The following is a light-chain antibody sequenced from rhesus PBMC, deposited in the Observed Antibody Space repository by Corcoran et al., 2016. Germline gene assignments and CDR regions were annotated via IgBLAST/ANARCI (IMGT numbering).Light chain of an antibody. J-gene: IGKJ4*01. Sequence: DIVMTQTPLSLPVTPGEPASISCRSSQSLLDSDGYTHLHWYLQKPGQSPTPLIYLGSNRASGVPDRFSGSGSGTDFTLKISRVEAEDVGVYYCMQTLQTPLTFGGGTKVEIK. CDR3: MQTLQTPLT. V-gene: IGKV2-78*01. CDR2: LGS. CDR1: QSLLDSDGYTH.